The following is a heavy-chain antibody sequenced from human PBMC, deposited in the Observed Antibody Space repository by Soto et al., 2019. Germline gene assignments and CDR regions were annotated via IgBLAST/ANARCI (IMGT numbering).Heavy chain of an antibody. V-gene: IGHV4-39*01. CDR1: GGSISSSSYY. Sequence: QLQLQESGPGLVKPSETLSLTCTVSGGSISSSSYYWGWIRQPPGKGLEWIGSIYYSGSTYYNPSLKSRVTISVDTSKNQCSLKLSSVTAADTAVYYCASWAMAKGLLGYWGQGTLVTVSS. D-gene: IGHD5-18*01. CDR2: IYYSGST. CDR3: ASWAMAKGLLGY. J-gene: IGHJ4*02.